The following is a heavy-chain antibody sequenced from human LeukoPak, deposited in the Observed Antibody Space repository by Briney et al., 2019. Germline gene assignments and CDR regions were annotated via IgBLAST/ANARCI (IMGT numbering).Heavy chain of an antibody. J-gene: IGHJ4*02. CDR3: AKDGPLLLWFGAGYYFDY. Sequence: GGSLRLSCAASGFTFSSYEMNWVRQAPGKGLEWVSYISSSGSTIYYADSVKGRFTISRDNAKNSLYLQMNSLRAEDTAVYYCAKDGPLLLWFGAGYYFDYWGQGTLVTVSS. D-gene: IGHD3-10*01. CDR1: GFTFSSYE. CDR2: ISSSGSTI. V-gene: IGHV3-48*03.